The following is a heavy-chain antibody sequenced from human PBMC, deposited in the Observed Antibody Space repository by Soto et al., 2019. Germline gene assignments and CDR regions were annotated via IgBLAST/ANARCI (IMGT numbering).Heavy chain of an antibody. D-gene: IGHD6-13*01. J-gene: IGHJ3*02. Sequence: PSQTLSLTCAISGDSVSSNSAAWNWIRQSPSRGLEWLGRTYYRSKWYNYYAVSVKSRITINPDTSKNQFSLQLNSVTPEDTAVYYCARDRNSSSWRYDAFDIWGQGTMVTVSS. CDR3: ARDRNSSSWRYDAFDI. V-gene: IGHV6-1*01. CDR2: TYYRSKWYN. CDR1: GDSVSSNSAA.